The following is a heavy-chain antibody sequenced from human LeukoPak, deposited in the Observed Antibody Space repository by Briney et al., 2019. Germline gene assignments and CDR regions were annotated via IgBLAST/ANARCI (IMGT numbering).Heavy chain of an antibody. CDR1: GFTFSTYG. Sequence: GGSLRLSCAASGFTFSTYGMSWVRQAPGKGLEWVSAISGSSDATFYADSVKGRFTIFRDNSKNTLSLQMNSLRAEDTAVYYCAKRGPGSPESGKYYFDYWGQGTLVTVSS. V-gene: IGHV3-23*01. CDR2: ISGSSDAT. CDR3: AKRGPGSPESGKYYFDY. D-gene: IGHD3-10*01. J-gene: IGHJ4*02.